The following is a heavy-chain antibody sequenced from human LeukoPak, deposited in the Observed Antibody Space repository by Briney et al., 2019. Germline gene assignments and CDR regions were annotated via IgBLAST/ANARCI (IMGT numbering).Heavy chain of an antibody. CDR1: GYSLTKLS. V-gene: IGHV1-24*01. CDR2: FDREDGET. CDR3: ARGTGTTNIQFDP. Sequence: GASMKVSCKVSGYSLTKLSMHWVRQAPGKGLEWMGGFDREDGETSYAQKFLGRVTMTADTSIDTAYMELSSLRSEDTAVYYCARGTGTTNIQFDPWGQGTLVTVSS. D-gene: IGHD1-1*01. J-gene: IGHJ5*02.